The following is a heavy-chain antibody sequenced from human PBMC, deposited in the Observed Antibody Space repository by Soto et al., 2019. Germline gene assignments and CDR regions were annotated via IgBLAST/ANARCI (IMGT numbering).Heavy chain of an antibody. CDR2: INPAGGTT. D-gene: IGHD2-21*02. CDR1: GYSFTSTY. V-gene: IGHV1-46*01. J-gene: IGHJ4*02. Sequence: QVQLVQSGAEVKKPGASVRISCRASGYSFTSTYVHWVRQAPGQGPEWMGIINPAGGTTYYAQKFQSRLTTTSDKSTDTVVMDLKDLTAEDPAVYFCALKVVTYYDNWGQGTLLTVSS. CDR3: ALKVVTYYDN.